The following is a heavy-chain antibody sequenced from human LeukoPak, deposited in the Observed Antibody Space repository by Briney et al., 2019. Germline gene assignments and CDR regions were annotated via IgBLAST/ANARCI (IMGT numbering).Heavy chain of an antibody. V-gene: IGHV4-34*01. CDR1: GGSFSGYY. Sequence: PSETLSLTCAVYGGSFSGYYWSWIRQPPGKGLEWIGEINHSGSTNYNPSLKSRVTISVDTSKNQFSLKLSSVTAADTAVYYCARRGDYYDSSGYWYWGQGTPVAVSS. D-gene: IGHD3-22*01. J-gene: IGHJ4*02. CDR2: INHSGST. CDR3: ARRGDYYDSSGYWY.